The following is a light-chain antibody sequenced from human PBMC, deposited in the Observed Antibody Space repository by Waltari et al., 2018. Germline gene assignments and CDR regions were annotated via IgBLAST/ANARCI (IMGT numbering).Light chain of an antibody. V-gene: IGLV1-44*01. CDR3: EAWDDSLNGPV. Sequence: QSVLPQPPSASGTPGQRVTIFCSGRSSNIGSNSVNWYQQLPGTARKLLMYGNDQRPSGVPDRFSGSKSGTSASLAISGIQSEDDADYYCEAWDDSLNGPVFGGGTKLTVL. J-gene: IGLJ2*01. CDR2: GND. CDR1: SSNIGSNS.